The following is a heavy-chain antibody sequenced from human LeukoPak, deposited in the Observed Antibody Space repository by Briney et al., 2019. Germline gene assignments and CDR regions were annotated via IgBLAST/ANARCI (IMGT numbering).Heavy chain of an antibody. CDR1: GYTLTELS. Sequence: ASVKVSCKVSGYTLTELSMHWVRQAPGKGLEWMGGFDPEDGETIYAQKSQGRVTMTEDTSTDTAYMELSSLRSEDTAVYYCATMEPGGAPKWAFDIWGQGTMVTVSS. CDR2: FDPEDGET. V-gene: IGHV1-24*01. CDR3: ATMEPGGAPKWAFDI. D-gene: IGHD1-26*01. J-gene: IGHJ3*02.